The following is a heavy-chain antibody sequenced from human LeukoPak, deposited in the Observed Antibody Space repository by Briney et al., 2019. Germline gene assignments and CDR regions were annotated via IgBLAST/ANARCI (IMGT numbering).Heavy chain of an antibody. J-gene: IGHJ3*02. V-gene: IGHV3-74*01. CDR3: ARDYPSLIVVVAYEDRHDAFDI. D-gene: IGHD3-22*01. CDR1: GFTFSSYW. Sequence: GSLRLSCAASGFTFSSYWMHWVRQAPGKGLVWVSRINSDGSSTSYADSVKGRFTISRDNAKNTLYLQMNSLRAEDTAVHYYARDYPSLIVVVAYEDRHDAFDIWGQGTMVTVSS. CDR2: INSDGSST.